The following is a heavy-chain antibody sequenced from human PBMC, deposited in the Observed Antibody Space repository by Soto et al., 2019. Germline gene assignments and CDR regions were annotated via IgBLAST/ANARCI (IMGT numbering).Heavy chain of an antibody. CDR3: ARRKSRYCSGGSCSYYFDY. V-gene: IGHV4-34*01. J-gene: IGHJ4*02. CDR1: GGSFSGYY. D-gene: IGHD2-15*01. CDR2: INHSGST. Sequence: SETLSLTCAVYGGSFSGYYWSWIRQPPGKGLEWIGEINHSGSTNYNPSLKSRVTISVDTSKNQFSLKLSSVTAADTAVYYCARRKSRYCSGGSCSYYFDYWGQGTLVTVSS.